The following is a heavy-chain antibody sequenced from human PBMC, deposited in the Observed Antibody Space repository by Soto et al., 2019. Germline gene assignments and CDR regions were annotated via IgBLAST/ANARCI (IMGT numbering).Heavy chain of an antibody. V-gene: IGHV3-23*01. CDR1: GFTFSAYA. J-gene: IGHJ5*02. CDR2: IHGGGGGT. CDR3: ARDAVSENGQWDWFDH. Sequence: EVQLLESGGGLVQPGGSLRLSCAASGFTFSAYAMSWVRQAPGKGLAWVSSIHGGGGGTFYADSVKGRFTISRDNSRNTLFLQMNSLRADDTAVYYCARDAVSENGQWDWFDHWGQGTLVT. D-gene: IGHD6-19*01.